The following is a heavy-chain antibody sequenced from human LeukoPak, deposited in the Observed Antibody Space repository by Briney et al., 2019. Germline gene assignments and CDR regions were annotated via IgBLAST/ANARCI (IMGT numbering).Heavy chain of an antibody. CDR2: IYYSGST. CDR1: GGSFSGYY. CDR3: ARGKWFGELLFPFDY. D-gene: IGHD3-10*01. Sequence: PSETLSLTCAVYGGSFSGYYWSWIRQPPGKGLEWIGYIYYSGSTNYNPSLKSRVTISVDTSKNQFSLKLSSVTAADTAVYYCARGKWFGELLFPFDYWGQGTLVTVSS. J-gene: IGHJ4*02. V-gene: IGHV4-59*01.